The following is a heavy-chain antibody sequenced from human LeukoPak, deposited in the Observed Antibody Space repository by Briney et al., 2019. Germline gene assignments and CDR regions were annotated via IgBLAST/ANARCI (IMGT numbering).Heavy chain of an antibody. Sequence: SVKVSCKSSGGTFSSYAISWVRQAPGQGLEWMGGIIPIFGTANYAQKFQGRVTITTDESTSTAYMELSSLRSEDTAVYYCASETSKLPLDYWGQGTLVTVSS. D-gene: IGHD2-15*01. J-gene: IGHJ4*02. CDR3: ASETSKLPLDY. V-gene: IGHV1-69*05. CDR1: GGTFSSYA. CDR2: IIPIFGTA.